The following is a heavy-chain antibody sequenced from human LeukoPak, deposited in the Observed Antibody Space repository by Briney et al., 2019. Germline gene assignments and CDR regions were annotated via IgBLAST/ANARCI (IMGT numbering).Heavy chain of an antibody. D-gene: IGHD3-10*01. Sequence: GGSLRLSCAASGFTFSNYGMGWVRQAPGKGLEWVSLISGTAFSTYYADSVEGRFTISRDNSKNTVYVQMNSLRDEDTAVYYCGRGRLYGSGTYYVFDYWARGTLVTVSS. CDR3: GRGRLYGSGTYYVFDY. CDR1: GFTFSNYG. J-gene: IGHJ4*02. V-gene: IGHV3-23*01. CDR2: ISGTAFST.